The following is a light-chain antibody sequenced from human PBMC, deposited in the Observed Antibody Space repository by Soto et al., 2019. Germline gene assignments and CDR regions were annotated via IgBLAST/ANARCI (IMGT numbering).Light chain of an antibody. CDR2: EVT. J-gene: IGLJ3*02. Sequence: QSALTQPASVSGSPGQSITISCTGTNSDVGNYNLLSWYQQHPGKAPKLMMYEVTKRPSGVSNRFSGSKSGNTASLTISGLQAEDEADYYCCSYAGSATWVFGGGTKLTVL. V-gene: IGLV2-23*02. CDR3: CSYAGSATWV. CDR1: NSDVGNYNL.